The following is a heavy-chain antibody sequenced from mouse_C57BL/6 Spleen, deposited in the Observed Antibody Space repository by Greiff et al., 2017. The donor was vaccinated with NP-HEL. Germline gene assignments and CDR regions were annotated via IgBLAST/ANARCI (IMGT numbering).Heavy chain of an antibody. J-gene: IGHJ1*03. CDR2: IDPEDGDT. D-gene: IGHD1-1*01. CDR3: TANYYGSSYRYFDD. CDR1: GFNFNDYY. V-gene: IGHV14-1*01. Sequence: VQLQQPGAELVRPGASVKLSCTASGFNFNDYYMHWVKQRPEQGLEWIGRIDPEDGDTEYAPKFQGKATLTVDTSSNTAYLQLSSLTSEDTAVYYCTANYYGSSYRYFDDWGTGTTVTVSS.